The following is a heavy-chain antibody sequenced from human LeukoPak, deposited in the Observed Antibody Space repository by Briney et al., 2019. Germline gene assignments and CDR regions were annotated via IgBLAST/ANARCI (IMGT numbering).Heavy chain of an antibody. J-gene: IGHJ6*03. D-gene: IGHD6-6*01. V-gene: IGHV3-23*01. CDR1: GFTFSSYA. Sequence: GGSLRLSCAASGFTFSSYAMSWVRQAPGKGLEWVSAIGGSGGSTYYADSVKGRFTISRDNSKNTLYLQMNSLRAEDTAVYYCAKDRGVAARPSDAFYYYYMGVWGKGTTVTGPS. CDR2: IGGSGGST. CDR3: AKDRGVAARPSDAFYYYYMGV.